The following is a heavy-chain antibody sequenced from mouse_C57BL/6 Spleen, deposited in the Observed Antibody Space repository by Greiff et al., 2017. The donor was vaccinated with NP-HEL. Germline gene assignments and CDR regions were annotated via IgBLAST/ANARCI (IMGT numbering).Heavy chain of an antibody. V-gene: IGHV5-4*01. J-gene: IGHJ3*01. Sequence: EVMLVESGGGLVKPGGSLKLSCAASGFTFSSYAMSWVRQTPEKRLEWVATISDGGSYTYYPDNVKGRFTISRDNAKNNLYLQMSHLKSEDTAMYYCAREGNYDYDGAYWGQGTLVTVSA. CDR2: ISDGGSYT. CDR1: GFTFSSYA. D-gene: IGHD2-4*01. CDR3: AREGNYDYDGAY.